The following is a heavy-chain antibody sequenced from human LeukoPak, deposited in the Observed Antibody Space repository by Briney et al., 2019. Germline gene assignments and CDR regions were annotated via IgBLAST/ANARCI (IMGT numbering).Heavy chain of an antibody. D-gene: IGHD5-24*01. J-gene: IGHJ4*02. CDR1: GGSFSGYY. CDR2: INHSGST. V-gene: IGHV4-34*01. Sequence: PSETLSLTCAVYGGSFSGYYWSWIGQPPGKGLEWIGEINHSGSTNYNPSLKSRVTISVDTSKNQFSLKLSSVTAADTAVYYCARRMRWLQLRALDYWGQGTLVTVSS. CDR3: ARRMRWLQLRALDY.